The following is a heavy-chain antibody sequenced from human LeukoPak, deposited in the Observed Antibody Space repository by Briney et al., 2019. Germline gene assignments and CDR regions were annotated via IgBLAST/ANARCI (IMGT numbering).Heavy chain of an antibody. J-gene: IGHJ5*02. CDR2: ISAYNGNT. CDR3: ARDRFYDYVWGSYRPRPFDP. V-gene: IGHV1-18*01. Sequence: GASVKVSCKAPGYTFTSYGISWVRQAPGQGLEWMGWISAYNGNTNYAQKLQGRVTMTTDTSTSTAYMELRSLRSDDTAVYYCARDRFYDYVWGSYRPRPFDPWGQGTLVTVSS. D-gene: IGHD3-16*02. CDR1: GYTFTSYG.